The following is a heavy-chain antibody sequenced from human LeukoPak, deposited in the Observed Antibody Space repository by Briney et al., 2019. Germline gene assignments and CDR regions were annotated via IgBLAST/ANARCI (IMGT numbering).Heavy chain of an antibody. CDR2: IYSSANT. J-gene: IGHJ4*02. CDR3: ARDSDYPDY. CDR1: GFTFSSYA. D-gene: IGHD4/OR15-4a*01. V-gene: IGHV3-66*01. Sequence: GGSLRLSCAASGFTFSSYAMSWVRQAPGKGLEWVSVIYSSANTYYADSVKGRFTISRDTSKNTVYLQMNSLRAEDTAVYYCARDSDYPDYWGQGTLVTVSS.